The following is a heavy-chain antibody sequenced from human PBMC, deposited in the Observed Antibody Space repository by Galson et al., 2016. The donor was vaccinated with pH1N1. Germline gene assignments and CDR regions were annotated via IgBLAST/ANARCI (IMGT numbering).Heavy chain of an antibody. CDR3: ARENLDSSGYSYSFYYGVDV. CDR2: IYHSGST. V-gene: IGHV4-4*02. J-gene: IGHJ6*02. CDR1: GGSISSGNW. Sequence: LSLTCAVSGGSISSGNWWSWVRQPPGKGLEWIEEIYHSGSTYYNPSLKSRLTMSVDKSKNQFSLKLTSVTAADTAVYYCARENLDSSGYSYSFYYGVDVWGQGTTVTVSS. D-gene: IGHD3-22*01.